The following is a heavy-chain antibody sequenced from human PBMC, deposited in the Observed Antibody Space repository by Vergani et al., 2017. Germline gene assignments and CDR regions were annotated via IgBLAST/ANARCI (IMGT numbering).Heavy chain of an antibody. J-gene: IGHJ4*02. D-gene: IGHD3-22*01. CDR2: IIPIFGTA. V-gene: IGHV1-69*01. CDR1: GGTFSSYA. CDR3: ARDERPYYYDSSGYFR. Sequence: QVQLVQSGAEVKKPGSSVKVSCKASGGTFSSYAISWVRQAPGQGLEWMGGIIPIFGTATYAQKFQGRVTITADESTSTAYMELSSLRSEDTAVYYCARDERPYYYDSSGYFRWGQGTLVTVSS.